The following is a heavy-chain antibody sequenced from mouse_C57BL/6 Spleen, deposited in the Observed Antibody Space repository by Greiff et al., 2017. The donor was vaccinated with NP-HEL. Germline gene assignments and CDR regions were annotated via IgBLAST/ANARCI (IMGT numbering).Heavy chain of an antibody. J-gene: IGHJ3*01. CDR2: ISSGSSTI. V-gene: IGHV5-17*01. Sequence: EVKVIESGGGLVKPGGSLKLSCAASGFTFSDYGMHWVRQAPEKGLEWVAYISSGSSTIYYADPVKGRFTISRDNAKNTLFLQMTSLRSEDTAMYYCAREDDYDGFAYWGQGTLVTVSA. CDR3: AREDDYDGFAY. CDR1: GFTFSDYG. D-gene: IGHD2-4*01.